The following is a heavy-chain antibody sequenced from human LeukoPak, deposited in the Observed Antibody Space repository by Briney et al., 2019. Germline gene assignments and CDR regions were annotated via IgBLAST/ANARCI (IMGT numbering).Heavy chain of an antibody. V-gene: IGHV3-74*01. CDR2: INPDGTVT. CDR3: ARDGPQSYYDILTGYYQGPFDY. Sequence: GGSLRLSCAASGFTFNTYWMHWVRQAPGKGLVWVSPINPDGTVTTYADSVKGRFTISRDNAKNTLYLQMNSLRAEDTAVYYCARDGPQSYYDILTGYYQGPFDYWGQGTLVTVSS. J-gene: IGHJ4*02. CDR1: GFTFNTYW. D-gene: IGHD3-9*01.